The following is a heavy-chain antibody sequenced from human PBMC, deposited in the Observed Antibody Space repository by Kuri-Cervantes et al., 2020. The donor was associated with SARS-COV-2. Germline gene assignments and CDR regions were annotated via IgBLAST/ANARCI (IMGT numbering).Heavy chain of an antibody. J-gene: IGHJ4*02. CDR3: ARDPNYDFWSFDC. V-gene: IGHV3-33*08. Sequence: GESLKISCAASGFNFSTFWMTWVRQAPGKGLEWVAVIWYDGSNKYYADSVKGRFTISRDKSKKTLYLPMDSLRAEDTAVYYCARDPNYDFWSFDCWGQGTLVTVSS. CDR1: GFNFSTFW. D-gene: IGHD3-3*01. CDR2: IWYDGSNK.